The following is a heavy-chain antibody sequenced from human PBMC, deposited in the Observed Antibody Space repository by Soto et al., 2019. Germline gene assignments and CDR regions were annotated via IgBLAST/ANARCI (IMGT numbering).Heavy chain of an antibody. CDR3: AKQGDAMVRGAHFDY. Sequence: PGGSLRLSCAASGFTFSSYAMSWVRQAPGKGLEWVSAISGSGGSTYYADSVKGRFTISRDNSKNTLYLQMNSLRAEDTAVYYCAKQGDAMVRGAHFDYWGQGTLVTVSS. D-gene: IGHD3-10*01. V-gene: IGHV3-23*01. J-gene: IGHJ4*02. CDR2: ISGSGGST. CDR1: GFTFSSYA.